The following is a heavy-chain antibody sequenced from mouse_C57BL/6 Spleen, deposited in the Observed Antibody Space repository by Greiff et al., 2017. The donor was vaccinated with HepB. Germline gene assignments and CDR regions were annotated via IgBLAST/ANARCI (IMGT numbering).Heavy chain of an antibody. J-gene: IGHJ4*01. CDR2: INPNNGGT. D-gene: IGHD3-2*02. Sequence: EVQLQQSGPELVKPGASVKIPCKASGYTFTDYNMDWVKQSHGKSLEWIGDINPNNGGTIYNQKFKGKATLTVDKSSSTAYMELRSLTSEDTAVYYCARLELRLRRYYAMDYWGQGTSVTVSS. V-gene: IGHV1-18*01. CDR3: ARLELRLRRYYAMDY. CDR1: GYTFTDYN.